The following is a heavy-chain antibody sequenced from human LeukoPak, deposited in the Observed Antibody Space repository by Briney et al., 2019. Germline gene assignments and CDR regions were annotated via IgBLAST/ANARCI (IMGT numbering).Heavy chain of an antibody. CDR1: GFTFSSYE. V-gene: IGHV3-48*03. D-gene: IGHD2-2*01. J-gene: IGHJ4*02. CDR2: ISSSGSTI. Sequence: GGSLRLSCAASGFTFSSYEMNWVRQAPGKGLEGVSYISSSGSTIYYADSVKGRFTISRENAKNSLYLQMNSLRAEDTAVYYCAREGGSAAPDYWGQGTLVTVSS. CDR3: AREGGSAAPDY.